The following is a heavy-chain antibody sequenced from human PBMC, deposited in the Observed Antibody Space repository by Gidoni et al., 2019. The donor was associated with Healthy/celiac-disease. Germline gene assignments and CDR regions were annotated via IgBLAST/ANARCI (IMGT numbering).Heavy chain of an antibody. CDR2: ISSNGGST. J-gene: IGHJ4*02. CDR1: GFTFSSYA. V-gene: IGHV3-64D*06. Sequence: EVQLVESGGGLVQPGGSLRLSCSASGFTFSSYAMHWVRQAPGKGLEYVSAISSNGGSTYYADSVKGRFTISRDNSKNTLYLQMSSLRAEDTAVYYCVKGVCSSTSCYAGEVDYFDYWGQGTLVTVSS. CDR3: VKGVCSSTSCYAGEVDYFDY. D-gene: IGHD2-2*01.